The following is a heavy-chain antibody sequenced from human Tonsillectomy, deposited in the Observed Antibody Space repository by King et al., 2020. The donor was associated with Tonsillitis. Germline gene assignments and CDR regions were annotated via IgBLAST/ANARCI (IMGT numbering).Heavy chain of an antibody. D-gene: IGHD6-13*01. J-gene: IGHJ5*02. V-gene: IGHV3-9*01. CDR1: GFTFDDYA. CDR3: AKDRAAAGPEGRFDP. CDR2: ISWNSGRI. Sequence: VQLVESGGGLVQPGRSLRLSCAASGFTFDDYAMHWVRQAPGKGLEWVSGISWNSGRIGYADSVKGRFTISRDNAKNSLYLQMNSLRAEDTALYYCAKDRAAAGPEGRFDPWGQGTLVTVSS.